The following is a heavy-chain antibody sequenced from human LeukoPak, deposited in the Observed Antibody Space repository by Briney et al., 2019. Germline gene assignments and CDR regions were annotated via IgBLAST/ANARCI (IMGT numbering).Heavy chain of an antibody. V-gene: IGHV1-69*04. Sequence: SVTVSCKAPGGTFSSYAISWVRQAPGQGLEWMGRIIPILGIANYAQKFQGRVTITADKSTSTAYMELSSLRSEDTAVYYCARMIRPYGSGSSFSLYYFDYWGQGTLVTVSS. CDR3: ARMIRPYGSGSSFSLYYFDY. CDR2: IIPILGIA. CDR1: GGTFSSYA. J-gene: IGHJ4*02. D-gene: IGHD3-10*01.